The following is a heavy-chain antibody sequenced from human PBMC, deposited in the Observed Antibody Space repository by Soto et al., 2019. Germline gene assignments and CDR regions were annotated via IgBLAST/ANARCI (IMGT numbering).Heavy chain of an antibody. CDR1: GFTFSNIW. V-gene: IGHV3-15*07. Sequence: EVLLVESGGGLVKPGGSLRLSCAASGFTFSNIWMNWVRQAPGRGLEWVGRIKSETDDETKDYAAPVKGRFTVSRDDSKNILYLQMISLKTEDTALYYCHTIGLPRGKYWGQGILVTVSS. CDR3: HTIGLPRGKY. D-gene: IGHD3-16*01. J-gene: IGHJ4*02. CDR2: IKSETDDETK.